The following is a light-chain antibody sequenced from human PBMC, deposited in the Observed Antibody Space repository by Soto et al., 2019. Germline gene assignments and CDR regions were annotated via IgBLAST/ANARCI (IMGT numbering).Light chain of an antibody. J-gene: IGLJ1*01. CDR3: CSYAGSDFYV. V-gene: IGLV2-11*01. Sequence: QSALTQPRSVSGSPGQSVNIPRTGNSSDVGGYNYVSWYQQHPGKAPKLVIYDVTKRPLGVPDRLSGSKSGNTASLIISGLQAEDEADYYCCSYAGSDFYVFGTGTKVTVL. CDR1: SSDVGGYNY. CDR2: DVT.